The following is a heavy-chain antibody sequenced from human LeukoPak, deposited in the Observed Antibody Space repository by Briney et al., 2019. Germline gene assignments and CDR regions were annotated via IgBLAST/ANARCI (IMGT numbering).Heavy chain of an antibody. CDR2: INGDGSST. Sequence: PGGSLRLSCAASGITFSGHWMHWVRQTPGKGLVWVSRINGDGSSTAYADSVKGRFTIPRDNAKNTVYLQMNSLRVDDTAVYYCAREELEPSTHPFDPWGQGTLVTVSS. J-gene: IGHJ5*02. CDR1: GITFSGHW. V-gene: IGHV3-74*03. D-gene: IGHD1-7*01. CDR3: AREELEPSTHPFDP.